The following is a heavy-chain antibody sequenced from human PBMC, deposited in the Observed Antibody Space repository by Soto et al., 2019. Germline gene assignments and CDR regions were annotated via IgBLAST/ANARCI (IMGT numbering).Heavy chain of an antibody. J-gene: IGHJ4*02. V-gene: IGHV1-69*13. CDR2: IIPIFGTA. Sequence: SVKVSCKASGGTFSSYATSWVRQAPGQGLEWMGGIIPIFGTANYAQKFQGRVTITADESTSTAYMELSSLRSEDTAVYYCARDRAGDGYTSDYWGQGTLVTVSS. CDR1: GGTFSSYA. D-gene: IGHD5-12*01. CDR3: ARDRAGDGYTSDY.